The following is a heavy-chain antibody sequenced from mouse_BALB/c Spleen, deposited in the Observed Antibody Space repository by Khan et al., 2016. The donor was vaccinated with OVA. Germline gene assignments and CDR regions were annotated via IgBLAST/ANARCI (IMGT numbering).Heavy chain of an antibody. V-gene: IGHV3-2*02. CDR2: IPYSGST. J-gene: IGHJ1*01. CDR3: ARRSV. CDR1: GYSITSDYA. Sequence: EVQLQESGPGLVKPSQSLSLTCTVTGYSITSDYAWNWIRQFPGNKLEWMGYIPYSGSTNYNPSFKSRISITRDTSKNQFFLQLNSATTEDTATYFCARRSVWGAGTTVTVSS.